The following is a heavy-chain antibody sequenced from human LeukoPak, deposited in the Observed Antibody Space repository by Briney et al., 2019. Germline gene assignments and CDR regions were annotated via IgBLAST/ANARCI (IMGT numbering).Heavy chain of an antibody. CDR3: ARDYVTATAFWFDP. Sequence: SQTLSLTCAISGDSVSSNNAAWNWIRQSPSRGLEWLGRTYYRSQWYNDYALSVKGRMIINPDTSKNQFSLQLNSVTPEDTAVYYCARDYVTATAFWFDPWGKGTLVTVSS. CDR1: GDSVSSNNAA. J-gene: IGHJ5*02. CDR2: TYYRSQWYN. V-gene: IGHV6-1*01. D-gene: IGHD2-15*01.